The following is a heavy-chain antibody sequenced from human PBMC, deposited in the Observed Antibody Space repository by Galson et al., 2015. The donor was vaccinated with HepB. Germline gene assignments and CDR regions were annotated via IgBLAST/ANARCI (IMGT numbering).Heavy chain of an antibody. CDR1: GFTFRSYA. Sequence: SLRLSCAASGFTFRSYAMSWVRQAPGKGLEWVALISYDGRNKYYADSVKGRFTISRDNSKNTLYLQMNSLRSEDTAVFYCARDGPSYYNDTSGYYVGYWGQGTLVTVSS. CDR3: ARDGPSYYNDTSGYYVGY. V-gene: IGHV3-30*04. J-gene: IGHJ4*02. CDR2: ISYDGRNK. D-gene: IGHD3-22*01.